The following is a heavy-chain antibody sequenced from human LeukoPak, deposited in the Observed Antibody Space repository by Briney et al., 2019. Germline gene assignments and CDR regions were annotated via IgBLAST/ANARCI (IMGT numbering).Heavy chain of an antibody. Sequence: PSETLSLTCTVSGGSISSGSYYWSWIRQPAGKGLEWIVRIYTSGSTNYNPSLKSRVTISVDTTKNQFSLKLSSVTAADTAVYYCAREKVGYYDILTGRNNAFDIWGQGTMVTVSS. CDR3: AREKVGYYDILTGRNNAFDI. CDR2: IYTSGST. V-gene: IGHV4-61*02. D-gene: IGHD3-9*01. CDR1: GGSISSGSYY. J-gene: IGHJ3*02.